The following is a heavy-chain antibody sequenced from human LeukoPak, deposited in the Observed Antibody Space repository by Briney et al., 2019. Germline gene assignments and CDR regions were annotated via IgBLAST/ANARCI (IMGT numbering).Heavy chain of an antibody. CDR2: FHNSGTS. V-gene: IGHV4-59*01. Sequence: SETLSLICTVSDDSISDYYRGWIRQPPGKGLEWIGYFHNSGTSTYNPSLKSRVTISADTSKNQFSLKLNSLTTADTAVYYCTRGAGWLIDYWGQGILVTVSS. CDR3: TRGAGWLIDY. J-gene: IGHJ4*02. D-gene: IGHD3-16*01. CDR1: DDSISDYY.